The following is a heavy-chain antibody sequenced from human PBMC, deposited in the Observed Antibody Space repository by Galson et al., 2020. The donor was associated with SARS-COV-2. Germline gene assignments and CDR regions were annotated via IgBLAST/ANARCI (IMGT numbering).Heavy chain of an antibody. CDR3: ARVDYYDSSGYYSDY. J-gene: IGHJ4*02. D-gene: IGHD3-22*01. V-gene: IGHV1-69*01. Sequence: SGGTFSSYAISWVRQAPGQGLEWMGGIIPIFGTANYAQKFQGRVTITADESTSTAYMELSSLRSEDTAVYYCARVDYYDSSGYYSDYWGQGTLVTVSS. CDR1: GGTFSSYA. CDR2: IIPIFGTA.